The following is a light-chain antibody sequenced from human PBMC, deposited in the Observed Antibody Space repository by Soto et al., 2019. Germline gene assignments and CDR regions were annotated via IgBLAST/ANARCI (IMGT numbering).Light chain of an antibody. CDR2: NNN. Sequence: QSVLTQRPSASGTPGQRVTISCSGSRSNIGNNAVSWYQQPPGTAPKLLIYNNNQRPSGVPDRFSGSKSGTSASLAISGLQSEDEADYYCAAWDDSLNARGVFGGGTKVTVL. J-gene: IGLJ3*02. V-gene: IGLV1-44*01. CDR1: RSNIGNNA. CDR3: AAWDDSLNARGV.